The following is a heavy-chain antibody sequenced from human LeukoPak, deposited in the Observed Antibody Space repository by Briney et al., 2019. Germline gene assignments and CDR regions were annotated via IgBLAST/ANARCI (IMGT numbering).Heavy chain of an antibody. D-gene: IGHD3-22*01. J-gene: IGHJ4*02. CDR1: GFTFSNYN. CDR3: ARDVGSDSSAGYYHYFDD. Sequence: GGSLRLSCAASGFTFSNYNMNGVRQAPGKGLEWVSSISSSSYMYYAESVKGRFTISRDNAKNSLYLQMNSLRVEDTAVYYCARDVGSDSSAGYYHYFDDSGQGTLVTVSS. V-gene: IGHV3-21*01. CDR2: ISSSSYM.